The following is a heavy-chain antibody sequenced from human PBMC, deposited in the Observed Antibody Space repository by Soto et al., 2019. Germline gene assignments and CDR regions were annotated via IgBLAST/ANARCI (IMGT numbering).Heavy chain of an antibody. Sequence: GGSLRLSCAASGFTFDDYAMHWVRQAPGKGLEWVSGISWNSGSIGYADSVKGRFTISRDNAKNSLYLQMNSLRAEDTALYYRAKGRGVLRYFDWLLNYFDYWGQGTLVTVSS. V-gene: IGHV3-9*01. J-gene: IGHJ4*02. D-gene: IGHD3-9*01. CDR3: AKGRGVLRYFDWLLNYFDY. CDR1: GFTFDDYA. CDR2: ISWNSGSI.